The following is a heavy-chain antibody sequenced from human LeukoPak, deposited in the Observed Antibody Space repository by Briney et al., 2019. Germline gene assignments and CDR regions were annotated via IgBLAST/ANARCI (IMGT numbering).Heavy chain of an antibody. CDR1: GYTFTSYG. CDR2: INSYNGNT. Sequence: GAPVKVSCKASGYTFTSYGFTWVRQAPGQGLEWMGWINSYNGNTQYAPKFKGRVTTTIDTSTSTAYMELRSLGSDDTAVYYCARRGNWNDFDYWGQGTLVIVSS. CDR3: ARRGNWNDFDY. V-gene: IGHV1-18*01. J-gene: IGHJ4*02. D-gene: IGHD1-20*01.